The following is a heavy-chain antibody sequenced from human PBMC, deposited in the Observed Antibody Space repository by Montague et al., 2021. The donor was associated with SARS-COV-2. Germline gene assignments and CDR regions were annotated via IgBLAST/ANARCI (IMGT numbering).Heavy chain of an antibody. Sequence: SETLSLTCAVYGGSFSGYYWSWIRQPPGKGLEWIGEINHSGSTNYNPSLKSQVTISVDTSKNQFSLKLSSVTAADTAVHYCTREGYQVLWSDYYYYGMDVWGQGTTVTVSS. J-gene: IGHJ6*02. D-gene: IGHD2-2*01. CDR3: TREGYQVLWSDYYYYGMDV. V-gene: IGHV4-34*01. CDR2: INHSGST. CDR1: GGSFSGYY.